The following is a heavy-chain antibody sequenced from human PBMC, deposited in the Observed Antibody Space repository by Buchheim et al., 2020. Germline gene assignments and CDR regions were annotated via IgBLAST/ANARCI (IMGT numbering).Heavy chain of an antibody. CDR3: ARNDCSSTSCYATVYYYYGMDV. J-gene: IGHJ6*02. Sequence: QVQLVQSGAEVKKPGASVKVSCKASGYTFTSYYMHWVRQAPGQGLEWMGIINPSGGSTSYAQKFQGRVTMTRDTSTSTVYMELSSLRSEDTAVYYCARNDCSSTSCYATVYYYYGMDVWGQGTT. D-gene: IGHD2-2*01. V-gene: IGHV1-46*03. CDR1: GYTFTSYY. CDR2: INPSGGST.